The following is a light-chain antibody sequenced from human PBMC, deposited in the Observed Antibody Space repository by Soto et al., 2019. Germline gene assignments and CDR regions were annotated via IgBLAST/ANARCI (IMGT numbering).Light chain of an antibody. CDR2: EVS. CDR3: SCYTSSSIAYV. V-gene: IGLV2-14*01. CDR1: SSDVGGYNY. Sequence: QSALTQPGSVSGSPGQSVTISCTGTSSDVGGYNYVSWYQQHPGKAPKLMIYEVSNRPSGVSNRFSGSKSGNTASLTISGGQAEEEADYYCSCYTSSSIAYVFGTGTKVTVL. J-gene: IGLJ1*01.